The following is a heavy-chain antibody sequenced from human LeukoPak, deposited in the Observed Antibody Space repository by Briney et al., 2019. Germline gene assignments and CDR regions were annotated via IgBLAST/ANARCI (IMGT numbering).Heavy chain of an antibody. CDR1: GFTFSSYA. J-gene: IGHJ4*02. D-gene: IGHD3-10*01. Sequence: GGSLRLSCVSAGFTFSSYAMSWVREAPGKELEWVSSFSGSGGSIYYADSVKGRFTISRDNSKNTLYLQMNSLRAEDTAVYYCARRRGVTFGDFDYWGQGTLVTVSS. CDR3: ARRRGVTFGDFDY. CDR2: FSGSGGSI. V-gene: IGHV3-23*01.